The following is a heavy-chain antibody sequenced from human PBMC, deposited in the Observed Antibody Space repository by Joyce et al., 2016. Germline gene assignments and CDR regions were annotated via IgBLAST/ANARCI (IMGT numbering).Heavy chain of an antibody. CDR3: ARGGYHGPYYFDY. Sequence: QVQLVQSGAEVKKPGASVTVSCKASGYTFTDYYMHWVRQAPGQGLEWKGCINPNSGGTNYAQEVQGRVTMTRDTGVSTGYMELSRLRSDDTAVYYCARGGYHGPYYFDYWGQGTLVTVSS. CDR1: GYTFTDYY. D-gene: IGHD3-22*01. CDR2: INPNSGGT. V-gene: IGHV1-2*02. J-gene: IGHJ4*02.